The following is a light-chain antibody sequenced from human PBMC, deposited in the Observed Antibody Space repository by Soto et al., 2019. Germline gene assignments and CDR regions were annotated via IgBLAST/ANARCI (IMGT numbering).Light chain of an antibody. V-gene: IGKV3D-15*01. CDR2: GAS. Sequence: EIVMTQSPVTLSVFLGERATLSCRASQSVSINLAWYQQKAGQAPRLLIYGASTRATGIPARFSGSGSGTEFTLTISGLQSVDFAVYYCQQYNNWPLTFGQGSRLEI. CDR3: QQYNNWPLT. CDR1: QSVSIN. J-gene: IGKJ5*01.